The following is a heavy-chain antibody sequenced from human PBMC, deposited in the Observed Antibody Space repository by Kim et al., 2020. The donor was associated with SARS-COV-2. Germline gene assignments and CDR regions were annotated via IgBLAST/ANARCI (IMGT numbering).Heavy chain of an antibody. Sequence: KFQGRVTMTRDTSISTAYMELSRLRSDDTAVYYCARGVATFSAGNWFDPWGQGTLVTVSS. V-gene: IGHV1-2*02. J-gene: IGHJ5*02. CDR3: ARGVATFSAGNWFDP. D-gene: IGHD5-12*01.